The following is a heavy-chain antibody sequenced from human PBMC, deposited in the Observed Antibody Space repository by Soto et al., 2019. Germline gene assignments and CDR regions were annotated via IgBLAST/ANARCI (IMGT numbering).Heavy chain of an antibody. CDR3: VRDYLLTRFDP. CDR1: GGSISNYY. Sequence: SETLSLTCTVSGGSISNYYLTWVRQPPGKGLEWIGYVYYSGSTNYNPSLESRVTISIDASKNQFSLKMKSVTAADTAVYYCVRDYLLTRFDPWGQGALVTVYS. CDR2: VYYSGST. V-gene: IGHV4-59*01. J-gene: IGHJ5*02. D-gene: IGHD3-3*01.